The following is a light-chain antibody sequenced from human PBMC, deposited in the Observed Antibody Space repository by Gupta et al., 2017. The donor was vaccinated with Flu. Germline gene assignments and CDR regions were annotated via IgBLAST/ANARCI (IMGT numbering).Light chain of an antibody. Sequence: DVVMTQSPLFLPVTLGQPASISCRSSQGLVFGDGNTYLNWFHQRPGQSPRRLIYKVSNRDSGVPDRFSGSGSGTDFTLKISRVEAEDVGVYYCMQAKHWPYTFGQGTNLEI. CDR3: MQAKHWPYT. V-gene: IGKV2-30*01. J-gene: IGKJ2*01. CDR1: QGLVFGDGNTY. CDR2: KVS.